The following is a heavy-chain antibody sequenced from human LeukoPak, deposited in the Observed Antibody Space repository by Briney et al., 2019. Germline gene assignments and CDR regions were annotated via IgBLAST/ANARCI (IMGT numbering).Heavy chain of an antibody. V-gene: IGHV3-33*01. CDR3: AGERVGATIYYYYGMDV. J-gene: IGHJ6*02. CDR1: GFTFSSYG. Sequence: GGSLRLSCAASGFTFSSYGMHWVRQAPGKGLEWVAVIWYDGSNKYYADSVKGRFTHSTHHSKNTLLLQINSLRAEGTAVYFRAGERVGATIYYYYGMDVWGQGTTVTVSS. CDR2: IWYDGSNK. D-gene: IGHD1-26*01.